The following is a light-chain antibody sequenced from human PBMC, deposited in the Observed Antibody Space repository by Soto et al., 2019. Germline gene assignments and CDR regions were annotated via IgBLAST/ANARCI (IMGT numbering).Light chain of an antibody. CDR3: QQYNNGWT. V-gene: IGKV3-15*01. Sequence: EIVLTQSLGTLSLSPGERATLSCRASQSVTRSYLAWYQQKPGQAPRLLIYGASTRATGIPARFSGSGSGTEFTLTISSLQSEDFAVYYCQQYNNGWTFGQGTKVEIK. CDR1: QSVTRSY. J-gene: IGKJ1*01. CDR2: GAS.